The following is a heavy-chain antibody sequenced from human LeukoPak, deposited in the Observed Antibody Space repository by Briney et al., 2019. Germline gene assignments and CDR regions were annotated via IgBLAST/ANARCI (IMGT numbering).Heavy chain of an antibody. Sequence: GGSLRLSCVASGFTFSNYAMSWVRQAPGKGLEWVSAISGSGGSTYYADSVKGRFTISRDNSKNTLYLQMNSLRAEDTAVYYCARLGYGGSGSYSNYYFDYWGQGTLVTVSS. V-gene: IGHV3-23*01. CDR1: GFTFSNYA. D-gene: IGHD1-26*01. CDR3: ARLGYGGSGSYSNYYFDY. CDR2: ISGSGGST. J-gene: IGHJ4*02.